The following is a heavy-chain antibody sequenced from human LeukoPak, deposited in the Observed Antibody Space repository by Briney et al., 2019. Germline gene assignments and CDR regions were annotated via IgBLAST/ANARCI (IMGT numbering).Heavy chain of an antibody. V-gene: IGHV1-69*04. CDR3: ARASGYCSSTSCHDAFDI. Sequence: SVKVSCKASGGTFSSYAISWVRQAPGQGLEWMGRIIPIFGIANYAQKFQGRVTITADKSASTAYMELSSLRSEDTAVYYCARASGYCSSTSCHDAFDIWGQGTMVTVSS. CDR1: GGTFSSYA. CDR2: IIPIFGIA. J-gene: IGHJ3*02. D-gene: IGHD2-2*03.